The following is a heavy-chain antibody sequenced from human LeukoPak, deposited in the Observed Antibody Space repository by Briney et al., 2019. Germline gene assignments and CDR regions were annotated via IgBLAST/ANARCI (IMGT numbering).Heavy chain of an antibody. Sequence: GASVKVSCKVSGYTFTDYYMHWVRQAPGQGLEWTGWINPNGGGTNYAQQFQGRVTMTRDTSFNTGYMELSSLRSDDTAVYYCARRYHYDTSAYYYGFNHWWQGSLVTVSS. CDR1: GYTFTDYY. CDR3: ARRYHYDTSAYYYGFNH. D-gene: IGHD3-22*01. J-gene: IGHJ4*02. V-gene: IGHV1-2*02. CDR2: INPNGGGT.